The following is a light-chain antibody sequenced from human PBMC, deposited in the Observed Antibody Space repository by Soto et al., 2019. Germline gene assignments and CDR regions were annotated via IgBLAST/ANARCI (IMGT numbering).Light chain of an antibody. CDR3: QQYGSSPLIS. CDR1: QTVSFTY. J-gene: IGKJ5*01. V-gene: IGKV3-20*01. Sequence: PGESATLSCRASQTVSFTYLTWYQQKPGQAPRLLIFGASKRATGIPDRFSGSGSGRDFTLTISGLEPEDFAVYYCQQYGSSPLISFGQGTRLEIK. CDR2: GAS.